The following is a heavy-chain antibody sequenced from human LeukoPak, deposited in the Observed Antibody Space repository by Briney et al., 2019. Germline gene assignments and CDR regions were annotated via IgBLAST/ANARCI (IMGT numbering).Heavy chain of an antibody. J-gene: IGHJ4*02. D-gene: IGHD1-26*01. CDR1: GFAFSTYM. CDR2: IVGSGGGT. Sequence: GGSLRLSSAGSGFAFSTYMMSWVRHAPGQGLDWVATIVGSGGGTAYADSVKGRFTISRDNSRNTLYLQMNSLRADDTAVYYCAKNLSGTYAFDYWGQGTLVTVSS. V-gene: IGHV3-23*01. CDR3: AKNLSGTYAFDY.